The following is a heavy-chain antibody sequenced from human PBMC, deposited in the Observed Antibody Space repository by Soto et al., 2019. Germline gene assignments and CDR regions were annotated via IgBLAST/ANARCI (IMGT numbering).Heavy chain of an antibody. J-gene: IGHJ4*02. CDR1: GGTFSTNT. CDR2: IMPIFGSA. CDR3: ARQFDSDTSGYYYAY. Sequence: GASVKVSCKASGGTFSTNTIRWVRQAPGHGLAWMGGIMPIFGSANYAQKSQGRVTITADEYTRTVYMELSRLRSEDTAVYYCARQFDSDTSGYYYAYWGQGTLVTVSS. D-gene: IGHD3-22*01. V-gene: IGHV1-69*13.